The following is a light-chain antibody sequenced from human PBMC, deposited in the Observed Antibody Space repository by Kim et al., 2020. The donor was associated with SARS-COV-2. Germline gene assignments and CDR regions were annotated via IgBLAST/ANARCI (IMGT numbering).Light chain of an antibody. CDR3: QTYDSSLSGHVV. CDR2: GNS. Sequence: QSVLTQPPSVSGAPGQRVTISCTGSSSNIGAGYDVRWYQQLPGTAPKLLIYGNSNRPSGVPDRFSGSKSGTSASLAITGLQAEDEADYYCQTYDSSLSGHVVFGGGTQLTVL. V-gene: IGLV1-40*01. CDR1: SSNIGAGYD. J-gene: IGLJ2*01.